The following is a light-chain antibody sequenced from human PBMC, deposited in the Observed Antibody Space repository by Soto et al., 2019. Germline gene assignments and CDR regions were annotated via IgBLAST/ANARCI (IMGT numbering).Light chain of an antibody. J-gene: IGLJ1*01. CDR1: SSNIGNNN. Sequence: QSVLTQPPSASGTPGQRVTISCSGGSSNIGNNNVYWYQQHPETAPKLLIYRNGQRPSGVPDRFSGSKSGTSASLAISGLRSEDEADYYCAGWDDSLSGYVFGPGTKVTVL. V-gene: IGLV1-47*01. CDR3: AGWDDSLSGYV. CDR2: RNG.